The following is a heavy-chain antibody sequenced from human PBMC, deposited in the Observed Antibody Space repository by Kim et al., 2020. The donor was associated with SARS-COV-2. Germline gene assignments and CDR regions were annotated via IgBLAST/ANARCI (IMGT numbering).Heavy chain of an antibody. V-gene: IGHV4-34*01. Sequence: SETLSLTCAVYGGSFSGYYWSWIRQPPGKGLEWIGEINHSGSTNYNPSLKSRVTISVDTSKNQFSLKLSSVTAADTAVYYCARGHRFRLHISPDLNWFDPWGQGTLVTVSS. CDR2: INHSGST. CDR3: ARGHRFRLHISPDLNWFDP. CDR1: GGSFSGYY. J-gene: IGHJ5*02.